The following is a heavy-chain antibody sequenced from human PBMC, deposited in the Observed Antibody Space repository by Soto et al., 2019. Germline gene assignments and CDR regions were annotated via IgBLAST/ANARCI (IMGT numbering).Heavy chain of an antibody. D-gene: IGHD1-26*01. J-gene: IGHJ3*02. CDR2: IDPSDSYT. CDR1: GYSFTSYW. V-gene: IGHV5-10-1*01. Sequence: PGESLKISCKVAGYSFTSYWISWVRQMPGKGLEWMGRIDPSDSYTNYSPSFQGHVTISADKSISTAYLQWSSLKASDTAMYYCAEWGSDAFDIWGQGTMVTVS. CDR3: AEWGSDAFDI.